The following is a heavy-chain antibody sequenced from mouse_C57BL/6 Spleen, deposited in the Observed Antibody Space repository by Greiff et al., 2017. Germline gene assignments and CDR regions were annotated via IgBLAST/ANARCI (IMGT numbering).Heavy chain of an antibody. Sequence: EVKLMESGEGLVKPGGSLKLSCAASGFTFSSYAMSWVRQTPEKRLEWVAYISSGGDYIYYADTVKGRFTISRDNARNTLYLQMSSLKSEDTAMYYCTRGRRGKKTYYYDYWGQSTTLTVSS. CDR1: GFTFSSYA. V-gene: IGHV5-9-1*02. CDR2: ISSGGDYI. J-gene: IGHJ2*01. CDR3: TRGRRGKKTYYYDY.